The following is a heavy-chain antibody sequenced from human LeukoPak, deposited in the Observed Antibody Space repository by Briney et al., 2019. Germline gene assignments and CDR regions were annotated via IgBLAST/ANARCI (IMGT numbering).Heavy chain of an antibody. Sequence: SETLSLTCTVSGDSITSHNWWSWVRQSPGKGLEWIGEIYHSGTTNYSPSLNSRVTISVDKSKNQLSLKLTSVTAADTAVYFCASCLFDYYYFAQWGQGTLVTVSS. CDR2: IYHSGTT. V-gene: IGHV4-4*02. CDR3: ASCLFDYYYFAQ. D-gene: IGHD2/OR15-2a*01. J-gene: IGHJ4*02. CDR1: GDSITSHNW.